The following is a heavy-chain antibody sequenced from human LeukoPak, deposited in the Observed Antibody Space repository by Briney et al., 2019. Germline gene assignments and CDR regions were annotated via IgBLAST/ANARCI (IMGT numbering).Heavy chain of an antibody. Sequence: GGSLRLSCAASGFTFSWYWVSWVRQAPGKGLEWVANVKQDGTEQYYVDSVKGRFAISRDNAKKSVFLQMSSLRAEDTAVYYCARSSGYYYGYAFDIWGQGTMVTVSS. CDR2: VKQDGTEQ. CDR1: GFTFSWYW. D-gene: IGHD3-22*01. CDR3: ARSSGYYYGYAFDI. V-gene: IGHV3-7*03. J-gene: IGHJ3*02.